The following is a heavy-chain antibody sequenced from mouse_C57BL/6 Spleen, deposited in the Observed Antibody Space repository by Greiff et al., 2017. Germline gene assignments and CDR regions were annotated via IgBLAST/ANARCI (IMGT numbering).Heavy chain of an antibody. Sequence: EVQLVESGGGLVKPGGSLKLSCAASGFTFSDYGMHWVRQAPEKGLEWVAYISSGSSNIYYADTVKGRFTISRDNAKNTLFLQMTSLRSEDTAMYYCARRGGYYGSSYEYYLDYWGQGTTLTVSS. CDR3: ARRGGYYGSSYEYYLDY. CDR1: GFTFSDYG. CDR2: ISSGSSNI. D-gene: IGHD1-1*01. J-gene: IGHJ2*01. V-gene: IGHV5-17*01.